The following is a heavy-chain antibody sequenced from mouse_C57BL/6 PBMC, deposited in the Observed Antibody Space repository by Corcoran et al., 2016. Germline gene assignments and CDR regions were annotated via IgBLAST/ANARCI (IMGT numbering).Heavy chain of an antibody. CDR3: AKGAYYSNYDWFAY. D-gene: IGHD2-5*01. Sequence: QVQLKQSGAELVRPGASVKLSCKASGYTFTDYYINWVKQRPGQGLEWIARIYPGSGNTYYNEKFKGKATLTAEKSSSTAYMQLSSLTSEDSAVYFCAKGAYYSNYDWFAYWVQGTLVTVSA. V-gene: IGHV1-76*01. J-gene: IGHJ3*01. CDR1: GYTFTDYY. CDR2: IYPGSGNT.